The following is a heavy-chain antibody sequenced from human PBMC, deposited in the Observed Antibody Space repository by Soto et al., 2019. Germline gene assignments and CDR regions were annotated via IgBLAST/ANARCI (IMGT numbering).Heavy chain of an antibody. V-gene: IGHV3-74*01. CDR2: MNSDGSSI. J-gene: IGHJ4*02. Sequence: PGGSLRLSCAASGFTFSSYWMHWVRQAPGKGLVWVSRMNSDGSSITYADSVKGRFTIPRDSAKNTMYLQVHSLRAEDTAVYYCAREIATTGLYYFDYWGQGTLVTLSS. CDR1: GFTFSSYW. D-gene: IGHD6-13*01. CDR3: AREIATTGLYYFDY.